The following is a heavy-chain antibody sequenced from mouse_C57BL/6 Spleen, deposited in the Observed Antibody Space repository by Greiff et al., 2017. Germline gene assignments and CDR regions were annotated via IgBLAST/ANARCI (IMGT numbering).Heavy chain of an antibody. J-gene: IGHJ4*01. V-gene: IGHV14-2*01. CDR2: IDPEDGET. D-gene: IGHD6-1*01. CDR3: ARWASLQGYAMDY. CDR1: GFNIKDYY. Sequence: EVQRVESGAELVKPGASVKLSCTASGFNIKDYYMHWVKQRTEQGLEWIGRIDPEDGETKYAPKFQGKATITADTSSNTAYLQLSSLTSEDTAVYYWARWASLQGYAMDYWGQGTSVTVSS.